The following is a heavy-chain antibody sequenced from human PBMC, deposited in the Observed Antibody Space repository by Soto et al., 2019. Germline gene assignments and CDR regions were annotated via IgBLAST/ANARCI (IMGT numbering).Heavy chain of an antibody. CDR2: IYPGDSDT. CDR3: ERPHGSPVSYFCMDV. Sequence: GESLKSSFHGSGYSFTSYWINWVRQMPGKVLEWMGIIYPGDSDTRYSPSFQGQVTISADKSINTAYLQWRSLKASDTAVDYCERPHGSPVSYFCMDVGGQGTTVTASS. D-gene: IGHD6-13*01. CDR1: GYSFTSYW. J-gene: IGHJ6*02. V-gene: IGHV5-51*01.